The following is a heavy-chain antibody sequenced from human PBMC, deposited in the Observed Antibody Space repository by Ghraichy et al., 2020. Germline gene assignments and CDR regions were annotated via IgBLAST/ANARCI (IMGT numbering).Heavy chain of an antibody. CDR3: ARGGYGSPEYNLYGMDV. CDR2: INHSGST. V-gene: IGHV4-34*01. CDR1: GGSFSDHY. Sequence: SETLSLTCAVYGGSFSDHYWSWIRQPPGKGLEWIGEINHSGSTNYNPSLKGRVTISVDTSKNQFSLKLTSVTAADTALYYCARGGYGSPEYNLYGMDVWGQGTTVTVSS. J-gene: IGHJ6*02. D-gene: IGHD1-14*01.